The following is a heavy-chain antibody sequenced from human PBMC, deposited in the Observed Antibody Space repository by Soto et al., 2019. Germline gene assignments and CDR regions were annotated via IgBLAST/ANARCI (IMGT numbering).Heavy chain of an antibody. CDR1: GGSISSGGYY. CDR3: AREATVTAFFDY. CDR2: IYYSGST. Sequence: QVQLQESGPGLVKPSQTLSLTCTVSGGSISSGGYYWSWIRQHPGKGLEWIGYIYYSGSTYYNPYLKSRVTISVDTSKNQFSLKLSSVTAPDTAVYYCAREATVTAFFDYWGQGTLVTVSS. V-gene: IGHV4-31*03. J-gene: IGHJ4*02. D-gene: IGHD4-17*01.